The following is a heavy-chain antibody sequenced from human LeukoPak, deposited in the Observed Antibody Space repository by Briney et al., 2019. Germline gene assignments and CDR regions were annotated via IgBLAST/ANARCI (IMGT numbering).Heavy chain of an antibody. CDR2: INHSGST. CDR3: ARGLDCSSTSCYIDY. CDR1: GGSISSSSYY. Sequence: SETLSLTCTVSGGSISSSSYYWGWIRQPPGKGLEWIGEINHSGSTNYNPSLKSRVTISVDTSKNQFSLKLSSVTAADTAVYYCARGLDCSSTSCYIDYWGQGTLVTVSS. V-gene: IGHV4-39*07. D-gene: IGHD2-2*02. J-gene: IGHJ4*02.